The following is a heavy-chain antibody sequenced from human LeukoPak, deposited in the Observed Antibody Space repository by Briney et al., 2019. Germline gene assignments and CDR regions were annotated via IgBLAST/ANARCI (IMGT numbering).Heavy chain of an antibody. J-gene: IGHJ6*02. V-gene: IGHV1-18*01. CDR2: ISAYNGST. CDR3: ARAPGNLENYHYGMDV. Sequence: ASVKVSCKASGYSFTSYGFSWVRQAPGQGLEWMAWISAYNGSTNYAQKFQGRVTVTTDTSTSTAYMELRSLRSDDTAVYYCARAPGNLENYHYGMDVWGQGTTVTVSS. CDR1: GYSFTSYG. D-gene: IGHD1-14*01.